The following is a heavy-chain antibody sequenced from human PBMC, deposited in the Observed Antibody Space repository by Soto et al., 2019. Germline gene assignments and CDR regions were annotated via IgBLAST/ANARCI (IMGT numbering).Heavy chain of an antibody. J-gene: IGHJ4*02. CDR1: CCSIPSFGFY. CDR2: IYYSGST. CDR3: GTLPPRIELALLPIPT. Sequence: PSETLYLTFTLHCCSIPSFGFYWRLIRQPPGKGLEWIGYIYYSGSTYYNPSLKSRVTISVVTSKNQFSLKLSSVTAADTAVYYCGTLPPRIELALLPIPTWGQGTLVTVS. D-gene: IGHD3-3*02. V-gene: IGHV4-31*03.